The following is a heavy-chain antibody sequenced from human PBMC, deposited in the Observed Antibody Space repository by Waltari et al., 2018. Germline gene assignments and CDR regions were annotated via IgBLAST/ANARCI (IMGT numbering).Heavy chain of an antibody. CDR2: TIPIVGRT. J-gene: IGHJ5*01. V-gene: IGHV1-69*12. CDR3: ARRGDFKDWFDS. CDR1: GDTFRNFG. D-gene: IGHD3-16*01. Sequence: QVLLVQSGSEVRKPGSSVKVSCKASGDTFRNFGFNWVRQATGQGLEWMGGTIPIVGRTNYAQRFKGRVTVSADESTRTAYMELNNLTSDDTAIYFCARRGDFKDWFDSWGQGTLVIVSS.